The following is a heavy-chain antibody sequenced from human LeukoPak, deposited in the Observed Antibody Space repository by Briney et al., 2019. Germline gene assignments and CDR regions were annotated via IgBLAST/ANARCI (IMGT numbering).Heavy chain of an antibody. CDR3: ARRHTSYWYFDL. J-gene: IGHJ2*01. V-gene: IGHV3-48*01. CDR2: ISSSSSTI. CDR1: GFIFSSYS. Sequence: PPGGSLRLSCAASGFIFSSYSMNWVRQAPGKGLEWVSYISSSSSTIYYADSVKGRFTISRDNAKNSLYLQMNSLRAEDTAVYYCARRHTSYWYFDLWGRGTLVTVSS. D-gene: IGHD1-1*01.